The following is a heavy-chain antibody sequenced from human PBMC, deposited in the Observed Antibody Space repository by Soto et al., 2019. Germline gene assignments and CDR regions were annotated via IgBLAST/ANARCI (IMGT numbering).Heavy chain of an antibody. D-gene: IGHD2-15*01. CDR2: INAGNGNT. CDR3: ARDHGYCSGGSCYFGRWFDP. V-gene: IGHV1-3*01. Sequence: ASVKVSCKASGYTFTSYAMHWVRQAPGQRLEWMGWINAGNGNTKYSQKFQGRVTITRDTSASTAYMELSSLRSEDTAVYYCARDHGYCSGGSCYFGRWFDPWGQGTLVTVSS. J-gene: IGHJ5*02. CDR1: GYTFTSYA.